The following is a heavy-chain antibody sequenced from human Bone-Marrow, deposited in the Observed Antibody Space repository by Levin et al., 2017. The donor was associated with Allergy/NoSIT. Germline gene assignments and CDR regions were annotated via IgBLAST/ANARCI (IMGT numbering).Heavy chain of an antibody. Sequence: PLASVKVSCKAFGYSFNGYFLHWVRQAPGKGLEWLGWINPNSGGTNYAQDFQGRVFMTSDTSIKTTYMELSGLTSDDTALYYCARDGYCSGASCNSWFYWGQGTLVTVSS. CDR3: ARDGYCSGASCNSWFY. CDR2: INPNSGGT. CDR1: GYSFNGYF. D-gene: IGHD2-15*01. V-gene: IGHV1-2*02. J-gene: IGHJ4*02.